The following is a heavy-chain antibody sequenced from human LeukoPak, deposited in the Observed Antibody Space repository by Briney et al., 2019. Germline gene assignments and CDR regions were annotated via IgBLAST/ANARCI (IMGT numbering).Heavy chain of an antibody. J-gene: IGHJ4*02. D-gene: IGHD6-13*01. Sequence: GGSLRLSCAASGFTFSSYWMSWVRQAPGKGLEWVANIKQDGSEKYYVDSVKGRFTISRDNAKNSLYLQMNSLRAEDTAVYYCAREGQQLVPLPNLGYWGQGTLVTVSS. CDR1: GFTFSSYW. V-gene: IGHV3-7*01. CDR2: IKQDGSEK. CDR3: AREGQQLVPLPNLGY.